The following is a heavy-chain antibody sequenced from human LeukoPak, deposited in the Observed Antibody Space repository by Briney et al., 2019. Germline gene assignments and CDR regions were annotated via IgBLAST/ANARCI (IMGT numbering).Heavy chain of an antibody. CDR3: ARQMLWFRGVDV. CDR2: SRYNGGT. J-gene: IGHJ6*02. CDR1: GDSITNNDYY. D-gene: IGHD5-18*01. V-gene: IGHV4-39*01. Sequence: SATLSLNCAVSGDSITNNDYYWASIRQPPGKGLEWIGSSRYNGGTYYSPSLKSRLTMSRDSSKNQFSLILNSVTAADTAVYFCARQMLWFRGVDVWGQGTTVTVSS.